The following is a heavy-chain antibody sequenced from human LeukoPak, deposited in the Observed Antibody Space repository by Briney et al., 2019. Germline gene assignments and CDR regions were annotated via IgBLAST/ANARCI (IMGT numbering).Heavy chain of an antibody. V-gene: IGHV4-34*01. CDR1: GGSFSGYY. J-gene: IGHJ5*02. D-gene: IGHD1/OR15-1a*01. CDR2: INHSGST. Sequence: SETLSLTCAVYGGSFSGYYWSWIRQAPGKGLEWIGEINHSGSTNYNPSLKSRVTIPVDTSKNQFSLKLSSVTAADTAVYYCVRDVEELVTWGQGTLVTVSS. CDR3: VRDVEELVT.